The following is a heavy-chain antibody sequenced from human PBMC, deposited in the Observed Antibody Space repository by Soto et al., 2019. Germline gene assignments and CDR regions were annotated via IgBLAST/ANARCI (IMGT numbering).Heavy chain of an antibody. CDR1: GYTFTSYG. Sequence: ASVKVSCQASGYTFTSYGVSWVRQAPGQGLEWMGWIYAYNGDTNHAQKFQGRVTMTTDASTSTAYMELRSLRSDDTAIYYCARVDPYGQNWFDPWGQGTLVTVSS. J-gene: IGHJ5*02. CDR3: ARVDPYGQNWFDP. CDR2: IYAYNGDT. D-gene: IGHD2-8*01. V-gene: IGHV1-18*01.